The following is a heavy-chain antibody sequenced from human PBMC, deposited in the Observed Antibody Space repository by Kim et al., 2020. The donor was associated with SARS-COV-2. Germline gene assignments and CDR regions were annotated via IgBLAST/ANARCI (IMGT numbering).Heavy chain of an antibody. CDR3: ARQGSSGWPRSGWVDY. D-gene: IGHD6-19*01. V-gene: IGHV4-39*01. Sequence: SLKSRVTISVDTSKNQFSLKLSSVTAADTAVYYCARQGSSGWPRSGWVDYWGQGTLVTVSS. J-gene: IGHJ4*02.